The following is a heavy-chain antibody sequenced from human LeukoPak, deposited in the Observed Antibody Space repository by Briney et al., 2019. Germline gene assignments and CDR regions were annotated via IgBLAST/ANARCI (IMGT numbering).Heavy chain of an antibody. J-gene: IGHJ4*02. Sequence: QSGGSLRLSCAASGLTLSSYAMLWVRQAPGKGLEYVSAISSNGGSTYYANSVKGRFTISRDNSKNTLYLQMGSLRAEDMAVYYCARGYDSSGYPAAFDYWGQGTLVTVSS. CDR3: ARGYDSSGYPAAFDY. D-gene: IGHD3-22*01. CDR2: ISSNGGST. V-gene: IGHV3-64*01. CDR1: GLTLSSYA.